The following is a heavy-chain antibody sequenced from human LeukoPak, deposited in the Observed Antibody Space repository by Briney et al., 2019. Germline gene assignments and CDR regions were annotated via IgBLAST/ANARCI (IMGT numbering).Heavy chain of an antibody. CDR3: AKAWDSSSWYV. CDR2: IKQDGSEK. CDR1: GFTFSSYW. Sequence: GGSLRLSCAASGFTFSSYWMSWVRQAPGKGLEWVANIKQDGSEKYYVDSVKGRFTISRDNAKNSLYLQMNSLRAEDTAVYYCAKAWDSSSWYVWGQGTLVTVSS. J-gene: IGHJ4*02. D-gene: IGHD6-13*01. V-gene: IGHV3-7*01.